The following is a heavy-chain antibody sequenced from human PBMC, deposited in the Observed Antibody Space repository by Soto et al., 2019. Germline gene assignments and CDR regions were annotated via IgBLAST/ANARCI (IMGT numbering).Heavy chain of an antibody. CDR2: IYYSGST. D-gene: IGHD4-17*01. CDR1: GGSISSSSYY. Sequence: SETLSLTCTVSGGSISSSSYYRGWIRQPPGKGLEWIGSIYYSGSTYYNPSLKSRVTISVDTSKNQFSLKLSSVTAADTAVYYCARHKLLDGDYDYYYYYYMEVWGKGTTVTVSS. V-gene: IGHV4-39*01. CDR3: ARHKLLDGDYDYYYYYYMEV. J-gene: IGHJ6*03.